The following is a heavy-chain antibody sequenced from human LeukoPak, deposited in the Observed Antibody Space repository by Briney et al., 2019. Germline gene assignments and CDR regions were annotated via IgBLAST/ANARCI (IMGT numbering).Heavy chain of an antibody. CDR1: GGSISSGGYY. CDR2: IYYSGSI. CDR3: ARDSRSYYGSGANGMDV. D-gene: IGHD3-10*01. Sequence: TSETLSLTCTVSGGSISSGGYYWSWIRQHPGKGLEWIGYIYYSGSIYYNPSPKSRVTISVDTSKNQFSLKLSSVTAADTAVYYCARDSRSYYGSGANGMDVWGQGTTVTVSS. J-gene: IGHJ6*02. V-gene: IGHV4-31*03.